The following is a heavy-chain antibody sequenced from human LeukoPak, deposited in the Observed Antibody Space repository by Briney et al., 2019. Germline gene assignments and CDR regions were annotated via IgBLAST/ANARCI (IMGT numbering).Heavy chain of an antibody. Sequence: ASVKVSCKASGYTFTGYYMHWVRQAPGQGLEWMGWISAYNGNTNYAQKLRGRVTMTTDTSTSTAYMELRSLRSDDTAVYYCARAVGNYFGGYWGQGTLVTVSS. V-gene: IGHV1-18*04. CDR2: ISAYNGNT. J-gene: IGHJ4*02. CDR1: GYTFTGYY. CDR3: ARAVGNYFGGY. D-gene: IGHD4-11*01.